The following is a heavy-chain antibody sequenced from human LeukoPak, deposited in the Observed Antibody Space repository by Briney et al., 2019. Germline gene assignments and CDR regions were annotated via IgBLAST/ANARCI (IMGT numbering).Heavy chain of an antibody. CDR3: AKEQMMYSSSPFDY. Sequence: GGSLRLSCAASGFTFNTYAMSWVRQAPGKGLEWVSAISTGGVNTYYTDSVKGRFTISRDNSKNTLYLQMNSLRAEDTAVYFCAKEQMMYSSSPFDYWGQGTLVTVSA. V-gene: IGHV3-23*01. CDR1: GFTFNTYA. J-gene: IGHJ4*02. D-gene: IGHD6-19*01. CDR2: ISTGGVNT.